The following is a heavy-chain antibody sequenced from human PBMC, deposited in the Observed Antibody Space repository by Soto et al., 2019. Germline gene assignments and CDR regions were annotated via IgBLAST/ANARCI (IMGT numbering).Heavy chain of an antibody. D-gene: IGHD6-13*01. V-gene: IGHV3-53*01. J-gene: IGHJ6*02. CDR3: ARDRYSKSDYKYGMDV. Sequence: LRLSCAASGFTVSSNYMTWVRQAPGKGLEWVSVIYSDGTTYYADSVKGRFTISRDNSKNTLYLQMNSLRAEDTAVYYCARDRYSKSDYKYGMDVWGQGTTVTVSS. CDR1: GFTVSSNY. CDR2: IYSDGTT.